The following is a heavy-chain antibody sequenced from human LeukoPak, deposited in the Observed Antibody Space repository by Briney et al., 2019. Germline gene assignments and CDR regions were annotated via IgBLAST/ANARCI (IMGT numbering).Heavy chain of an antibody. CDR2: INHSGST. D-gene: IGHD4-17*01. V-gene: IGHV4-34*01. J-gene: IGHJ4*02. CDR1: GGSFSGYY. Sequence: PSETLSLTCAVYGGSFSGYYWSWIRQPPGKGLEWIGEINHSGSTNYNPSLKSRVTISVDTSKNQFSLKLSSVTAADTAVYYCARTVTTNLYYFDYWGQGTLVTVSS. CDR3: ARTVTTNLYYFDY.